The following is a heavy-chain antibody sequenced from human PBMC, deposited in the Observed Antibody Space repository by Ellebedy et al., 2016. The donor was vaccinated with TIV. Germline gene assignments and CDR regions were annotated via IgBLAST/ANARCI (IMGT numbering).Heavy chain of an antibody. J-gene: IGHJ6*02. Sequence: PGGSLRLSCAASGFTFSSYGMHSVRQAPGKGLEWVAVISYDGSNKYYAESVKGRFTISIDNSKNTLYLQMNSLRAEDTAVYYCAKGVVITTLYYYGMDVWGQGTTVTVSS. D-gene: IGHD3-22*01. CDR2: ISYDGSNK. V-gene: IGHV3-30*18. CDR1: GFTFSSYG. CDR3: AKGVVITTLYYYGMDV.